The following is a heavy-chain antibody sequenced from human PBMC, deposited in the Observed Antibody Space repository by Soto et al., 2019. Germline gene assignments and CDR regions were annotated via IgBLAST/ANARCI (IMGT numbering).Heavy chain of an antibody. J-gene: IGHJ3*02. CDR2: ISSSSSTI. D-gene: IGHD3-3*01. V-gene: IGHV3-48*01. CDR3: ARDLHFVVVSTAAFYI. Sequence: GGSLRLSCAASGFTFRSYSMNWVRQAPGKGLEWVSYISSSSSTIYYADSVKGRLTISRDNAKNSLYLQMNSLRAEDTVVYYCARDLHFVVVSTAAFYILGQGTVVTISS. CDR1: GFTFRSYS.